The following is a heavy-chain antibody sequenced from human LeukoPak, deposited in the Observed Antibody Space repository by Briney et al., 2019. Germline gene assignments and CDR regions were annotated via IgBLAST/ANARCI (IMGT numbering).Heavy chain of an antibody. D-gene: IGHD2-15*01. CDR1: GGTFSSYA. CDR2: ITPMFGTA. V-gene: IGHV1-69*13. J-gene: IGHJ6*02. CDR3: ARSLRYCSGGSCFNYYYGMDV. Sequence: GASVKVSCKASGGTFSSYAISWVRQAPGQGLEWMGGITPMFGTAKYAQKFQGRVTITADESTSTAYMGLSSLRSEDTAVYYCARSLRYCSGGSCFNYYYGMDVWGQGTTVTVSS.